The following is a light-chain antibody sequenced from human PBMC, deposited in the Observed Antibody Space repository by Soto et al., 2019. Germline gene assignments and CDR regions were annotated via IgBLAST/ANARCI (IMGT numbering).Light chain of an antibody. CDR2: LGS. J-gene: IGKJ2*01. CDR1: QSLLDSNGFLY. V-gene: IGKV2-28*01. CDR3: LQARHTGYT. Sequence: DIVMTQSPISLPVTPGEPASISCRSSQSLLDSNGFLYLDWYLQKPGQSPQLLIYLGSNRATGVPDRFSGSGSGTDFTLKISRVEDEAVGVYLCLQARHTGYTFGPWTKLEIK.